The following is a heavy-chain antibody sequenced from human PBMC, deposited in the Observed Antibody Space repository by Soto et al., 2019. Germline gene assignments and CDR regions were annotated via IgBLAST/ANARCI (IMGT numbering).Heavy chain of an antibody. V-gene: IGHV1-69*13. CDR2: IIPIFGTA. Sequence: SVKVSCKASGGTFSSYAISWVRQAPGQGLEWMGGIIPIFGTANYAQKFQGRVTITADESTSTAYMELSSLRSEDTAVYYCARDHILTEKYYYGMDVWGQGTTVTVSS. CDR1: GGTFSSYA. D-gene: IGHD3-9*01. J-gene: IGHJ6*02. CDR3: ARDHILTEKYYYGMDV.